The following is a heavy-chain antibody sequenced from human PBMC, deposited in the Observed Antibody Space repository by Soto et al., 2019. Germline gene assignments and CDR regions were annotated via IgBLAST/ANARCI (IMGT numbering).Heavy chain of an antibody. D-gene: IGHD3-22*01. V-gene: IGHV4-59*01. J-gene: IGHJ4*02. Sequence: QVQLQESGPGLVKPSETLSLTCAVSGDSISSYYCMWIRQPPGKGLESIGYLYYGRSANYNPSLEPRVALAVDTSTNQRSLTLSSMTAADTGVYYCALRSMAVVPEYWGQGTLVTVSS. CDR2: LYYGRSA. CDR3: ALRSMAVVPEY. CDR1: GDSISSYY.